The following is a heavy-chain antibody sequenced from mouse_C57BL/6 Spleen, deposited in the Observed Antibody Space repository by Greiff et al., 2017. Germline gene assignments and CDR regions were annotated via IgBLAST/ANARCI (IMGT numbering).Heavy chain of an antibody. Sequence: EVKLMESGGGLVKPGGSLKLSCAASGFPFSSYAMSWVRQTPEKRLEWVATISAGGSYTYYPDNVKGRFTISRDNAKTNQYLQVSHLTSEDTAMSYCARDREIPFSITTIVAPFDYWGQGTTLTVSS. CDR1: GFPFSSYA. CDR2: ISAGGSYT. V-gene: IGHV5-4*01. CDR3: ARDREIPFSITTIVAPFDY. D-gene: IGHD1-1*01. J-gene: IGHJ2*01.